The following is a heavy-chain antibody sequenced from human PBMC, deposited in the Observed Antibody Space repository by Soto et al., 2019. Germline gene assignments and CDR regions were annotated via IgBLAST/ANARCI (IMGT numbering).Heavy chain of an antibody. V-gene: IGHV3-15*01. D-gene: IGHD1-7*01. J-gene: IGHJ6*02. CDR1: GFTFSNAW. CDR2: IKSKTDGGTT. Sequence: EVQLVESGGGLVKPGGSLRLSCAASGFTFSNAWMSWVRQAPGKGLEWVGRIKSKTDGGTTDYAAPVKGRFTISRDDSKNTLYLQINSLKTEDTAVYYCTTEGPTTPIPQYGMDVWGQGTTVTVSS. CDR3: TTEGPTTPIPQYGMDV.